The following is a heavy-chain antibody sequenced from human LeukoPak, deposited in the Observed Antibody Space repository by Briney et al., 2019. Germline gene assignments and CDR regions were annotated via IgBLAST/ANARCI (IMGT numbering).Heavy chain of an antibody. CDR3: AKLAPSGHYYYGMDV. CDR2: ISYDGSNK. Sequence: GGSLRLSCAASGFTFSSYGMHWVRQAPGKGQEWVAVISYDGSNKYYADSVKGRFTISRDNSKNTLYLQMNSLRAEDTAVHYCAKLAPSGHYYYGMDVWGQGTTVTVSS. J-gene: IGHJ6*02. V-gene: IGHV3-30*18. CDR1: GFTFSSYG. D-gene: IGHD5-24*01.